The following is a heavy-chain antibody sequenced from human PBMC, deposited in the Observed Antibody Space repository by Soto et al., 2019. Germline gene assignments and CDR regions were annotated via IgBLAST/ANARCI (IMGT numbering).Heavy chain of an antibody. D-gene: IGHD1-7*01. V-gene: IGHV1-18*01. J-gene: IGHJ4*02. CDR2: VSAYNGNT. CDR3: ARASRYSWNYTMY. Sequence: ASVKGSCKASGYTVSNEAITWVRQAPGQGLEWMGWVSAYNGNTNYAQKFKGRVTMTTDTSTSTAYMEVRSLRYDDSAVYFCARASRYSWNYTMYWGQGAPGTVSS. CDR1: GYTVSNEA.